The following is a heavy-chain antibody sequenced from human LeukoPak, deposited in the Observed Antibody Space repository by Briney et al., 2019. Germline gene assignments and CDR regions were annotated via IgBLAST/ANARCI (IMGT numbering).Heavy chain of an antibody. CDR3: ATHDYGDSYYYYMDV. Sequence: SETLSLTCAASGYSISSGYYWGWIRQPPGKGLEWIGSIYHSGSTYYNPSLKSRVTISVDTSKNQFSLKLSSVTAADTAVYYRATHDYGDSYYYYMDVWGKGTTVTVSS. CDR2: IYHSGST. J-gene: IGHJ6*03. D-gene: IGHD4-17*01. CDR1: GYSISSGYY. V-gene: IGHV4-38-2*01.